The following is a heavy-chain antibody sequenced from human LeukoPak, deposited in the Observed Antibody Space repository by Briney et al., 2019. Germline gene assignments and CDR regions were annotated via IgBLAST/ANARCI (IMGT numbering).Heavy chain of an antibody. J-gene: IGHJ4*02. CDR3: ARAHYDILTGYFPFDY. CDR2: TYYRSKWYN. V-gene: IGHV6-1*01. Sequence: SQTLSLTCAISGDSVSSNSAAWNWIRQSPSRGLEWPGRTYYRSKWYNDYAVSVKSRITINPDTSKNQFSLQLNSVTPEDTAVYYCARAHYDILTGYFPFDYWGQGTLVTVSS. CDR1: GDSVSSNSAA. D-gene: IGHD3-9*01.